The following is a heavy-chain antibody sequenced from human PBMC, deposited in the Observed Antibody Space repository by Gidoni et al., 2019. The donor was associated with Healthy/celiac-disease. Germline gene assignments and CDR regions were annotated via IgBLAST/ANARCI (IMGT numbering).Heavy chain of an antibody. CDR1: GLTFSTYA. CDR2: IWYDGSNK. CDR3: AREGFPGYSGYDKTKYNWFDP. D-gene: IGHD5-12*01. J-gene: IGHJ5*02. V-gene: IGHV3-33*01. Sequence: QVQLVASGGGVVQPGRSLTHSCAASGLTFSTYAMPWVRQAPGKGLEWVAVIWYDGSNKYYADSVKGRFTISRDNSKNTLYLQMNSLRAEDTAVYYCAREGFPGYSGYDKTKYNWFDPWGQGTLVTVSS.